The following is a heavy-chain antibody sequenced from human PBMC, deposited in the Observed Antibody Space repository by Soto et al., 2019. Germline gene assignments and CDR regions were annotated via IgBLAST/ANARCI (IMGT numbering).Heavy chain of an antibody. V-gene: IGHV1-69*01. CDR3: ARLRRDWGDAFDL. D-gene: IGHD3-16*01. CDR1: GGPFGSSA. Sequence: QVQLVQSGADVKKPGSSVKVSCKTSGGPFGSSAISWVRQAHAQGREWMGEIIPIFDKATYAQNFQGRLTIPADEPTGTVFMQLSSLRSEYTAVYCFARLRRDWGDAFDLWGLGPFVTVSS. CDR2: IIPIFDKA. J-gene: IGHJ3*01.